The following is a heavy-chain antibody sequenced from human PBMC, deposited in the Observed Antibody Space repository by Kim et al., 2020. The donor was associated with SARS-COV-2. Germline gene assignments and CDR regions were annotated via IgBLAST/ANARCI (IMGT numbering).Heavy chain of an antibody. CDR3: AVGRTLDDDYFDC. CDR1: GFFFDDYT. J-gene: IGHJ4*02. CDR2: ITWKDHST. D-gene: IGHD3-3*01. Sequence: GGSLRLSCAASGFFFDDYTMHWVRQPPGKGLEWVSLITWKDHSTYYADSVKGRFTVSRDNIKSSLYLQMNSLRTEDTAVYYCAVGRTLDDDYFDCWGQGTLVTVSS. V-gene: IGHV3-43*01.